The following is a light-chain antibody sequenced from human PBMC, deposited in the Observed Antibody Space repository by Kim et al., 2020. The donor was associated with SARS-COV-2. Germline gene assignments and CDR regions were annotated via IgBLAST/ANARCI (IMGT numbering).Light chain of an antibody. Sequence: QSVTISCTGTSSDVGGYNYVSWYQHVPGKPPKVLICEVDKRSSGVPNRFSGSKSGSTAFLTVSRLQTEDEADYYCSSYAGFNRRVFGGGTQLTV. V-gene: IGLV2-8*01. CDR3: SSYAGFNRRV. CDR1: SSDVGGYNY. CDR2: EVD. J-gene: IGLJ3*02.